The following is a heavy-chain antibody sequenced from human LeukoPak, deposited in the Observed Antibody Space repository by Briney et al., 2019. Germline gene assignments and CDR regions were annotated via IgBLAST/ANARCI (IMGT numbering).Heavy chain of an antibody. J-gene: IGHJ1*01. Sequence: SETLSLTCTVSGGSVSSSSYYWGWIRQPPGKGLEWIGSIYYSGSTYYNPSLKSRVTISVDTSKNQFSLKLSSVTAADTAVYYCARHVGSSPEYFQHWGQGTLVTVSS. CDR2: IYYSGST. CDR1: GGSVSSSSYY. V-gene: IGHV4-39*01. CDR3: ARHVGSSPEYFQH. D-gene: IGHD6-13*01.